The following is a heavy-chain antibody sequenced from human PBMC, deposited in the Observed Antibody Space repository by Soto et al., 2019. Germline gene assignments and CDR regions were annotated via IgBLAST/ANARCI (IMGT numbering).Heavy chain of an antibody. Sequence: ASAKVSCKVSGYTLTELSMHWVRQAPGKGLEWMGGFDPEDGSTSYAQKFQGRVTMTRDTSTSTVYMELSSLRSEDTAVYYCARDRIGWGGLRSGWYNWFDPWGQGTLVTVSS. J-gene: IGHJ5*02. D-gene: IGHD6-19*01. CDR3: ARDRIGWGGLRSGWYNWFDP. V-gene: IGHV1-24*01. CDR2: FDPEDGST. CDR1: GYTLTELS.